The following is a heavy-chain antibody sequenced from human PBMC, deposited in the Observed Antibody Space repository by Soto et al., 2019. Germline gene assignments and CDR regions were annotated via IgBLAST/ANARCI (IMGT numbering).Heavy chain of an antibody. CDR3: AKDRAGGGGGAVYCSGGCCSFDY. CDR1: GFTFSSYA. J-gene: IGHJ4*02. D-gene: IGHD2-15*01. CDR2: ISGSGGST. Sequence: EVQLLESGGGLVQPGGSLRLSCAASGFTFSSYAMSWVRQAPGKGLEWVSAISGSGGSTYYADSVKGRFTISRGTSMSALCLQVRSRGAGDAAVYYCAKDRAGGGGGAVYCSGGCCSFDYWGQGTLVTVSS. V-gene: IGHV3-23*01.